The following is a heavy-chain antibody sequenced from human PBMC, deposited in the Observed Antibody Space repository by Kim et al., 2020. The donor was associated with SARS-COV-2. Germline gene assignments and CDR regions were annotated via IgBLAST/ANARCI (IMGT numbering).Heavy chain of an antibody. V-gene: IGHV3-33*01. D-gene: IGHD1-26*01. J-gene: IGHJ3*02. CDR3: ARDDGSSSGSAFDI. CDR2: IWYDGSNK. CDR1: GFTFSSYG. Sequence: GGSLRLSCAASGFTFSSYGMHWVRQSPGKGLEWVAAIWYDGSNKYYADSVKGRFTISRDNSKNTLYLQMNSLRAEDTAVYYCARDDGSSSGSAFDIWG.